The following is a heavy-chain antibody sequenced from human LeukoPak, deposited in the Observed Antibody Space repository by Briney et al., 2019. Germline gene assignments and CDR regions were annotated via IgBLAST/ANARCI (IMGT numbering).Heavy chain of an antibody. CDR3: AGEDYFDSSGYASWRFDI. V-gene: IGHV1-8*01. CDR1: GYRFTSYD. D-gene: IGHD3-22*01. Sequence: ASVKVSCKASGYRFTSYDLNWVRQATGQGLEWMGWINPNSGNTGYAQKFQGRVTITRNTPLSTAYMELSSLRSEDTAVYYCAGEDYFDSSGYASWRFDIWGQGTMVTVSS. J-gene: IGHJ3*02. CDR2: INPNSGNT.